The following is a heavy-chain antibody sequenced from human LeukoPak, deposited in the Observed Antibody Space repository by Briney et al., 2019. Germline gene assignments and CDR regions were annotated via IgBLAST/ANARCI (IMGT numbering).Heavy chain of an antibody. J-gene: IGHJ4*02. CDR2: IIRGLGIS. D-gene: IGHD2-8*01. CDR1: GGTFSSYA. Sequence: SVKLSCKASGGTFSSYAINWVRQAPGQGLEWMGRIIRGLGISNYAQKFQGRVTITADKSTSTTYMELSSLRSEDTAVYYCASARQRHCTNGVCPSLTDSWGQGTLVTVSS. CDR3: ASARQRHCTNGVCPSLTDS. V-gene: IGHV1-69*04.